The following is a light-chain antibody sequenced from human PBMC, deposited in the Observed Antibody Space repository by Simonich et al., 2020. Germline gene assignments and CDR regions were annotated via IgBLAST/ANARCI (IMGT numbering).Light chain of an antibody. V-gene: IGKV4-1*01. J-gene: IGKJ1*01. CDR3: QQYNNWWT. Sequence: DIVMTQSPDSLAVSLGERATINCKSSQRVLYSSNNKNYLAWYQQKPGQPPKLLIYWASTRESGVPDRFSGSGSGTDFTLTISSMQSEDFAVYYCQQYNNWWTFGQGTKVEIK. CDR1: QRVLYSSNNKNY. CDR2: WAS.